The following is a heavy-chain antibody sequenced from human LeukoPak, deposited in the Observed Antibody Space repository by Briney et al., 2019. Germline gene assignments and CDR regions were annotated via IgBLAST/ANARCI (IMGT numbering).Heavy chain of an antibody. D-gene: IGHD6-13*01. V-gene: IGHV1-2*06. J-gene: IGHJ3*02. CDR1: GYTFTGYY. Sequence: ASVKVSCKASGYTFTGYYMHWVRQAPGQGLEWMGRINPNSGGTNYAQKFQGRVTMTRDTSISTAYMELSRLRSDDTAVYYCAREYGSSWYLAFDIWGQGTMVTVSS. CDR2: INPNSGGT. CDR3: AREYGSSWYLAFDI.